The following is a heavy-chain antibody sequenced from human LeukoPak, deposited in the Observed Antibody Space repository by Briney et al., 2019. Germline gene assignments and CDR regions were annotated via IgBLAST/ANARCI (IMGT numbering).Heavy chain of an antibody. V-gene: IGHV1-46*01. CDR2: INPSGGST. CDR1: GYTFTSYY. D-gene: IGHD4-23*01. CDR3: ARAGGYGGNSASGAFDI. Sequence: ASVKVSCKASGYTFTSYYMHWVRQAPGQGLEWMGIINPSGGSTSYAQKFQGRVTMTRDTSTSTVYMELSSLRSEDTAVYYCARAGGYGGNSASGAFDIWGQGTMVTVSS. J-gene: IGHJ3*02.